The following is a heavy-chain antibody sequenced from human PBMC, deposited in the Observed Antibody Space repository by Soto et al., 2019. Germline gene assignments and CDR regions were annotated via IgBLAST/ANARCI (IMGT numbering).Heavy chain of an antibody. CDR3: ARGGGWYVWFDP. J-gene: IGHJ5*02. Sequence: QVQLVQYGAEEKKPGASVKVSCKASGYTFTSYAMHWVRQAPGQRLEWMGWINAGNGNTKYSQKFQGRVTITRDTSASTAYMELSSLRSEDTAVYYCARGGGWYVWFDPWGQGTLVTVSS. CDR2: INAGNGNT. D-gene: IGHD6-19*01. CDR1: GYTFTSYA. V-gene: IGHV1-3*05.